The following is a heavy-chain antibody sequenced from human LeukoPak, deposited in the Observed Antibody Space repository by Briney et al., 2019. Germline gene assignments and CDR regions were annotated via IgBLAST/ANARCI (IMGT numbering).Heavy chain of an antibody. CDR3: ARRAGYTSSWYYIDY. CDR1: GYTFTSYW. Sequence: GESLKISCKGSGYTFTSYWIGWVPQMPGKGWEWIGVIYPGESDTRYSPSFQGQFTISADKPINTAYLQWSSLKASDSAMYYCARRAGYTSSWYYIDYWGQGTLVTVSS. J-gene: IGHJ4*02. D-gene: IGHD6-13*01. CDR2: IYPGESDT. V-gene: IGHV5-51*01.